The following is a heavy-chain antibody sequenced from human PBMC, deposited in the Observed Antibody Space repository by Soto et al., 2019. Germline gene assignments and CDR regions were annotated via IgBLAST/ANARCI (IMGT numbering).Heavy chain of an antibody. CDR1: GYSFITYG. D-gene: IGHD3-22*01. V-gene: IGHV1-18*01. Sequence: QVQLVQSGAEVKKPGASVMVSCKGSGYSFITYGMRWVRQAPGQGLEWVGWISTYNGNTKYVERLQGRVTMTTDTTTSTAYMELRRLRSDDTAVYYCARGPTDYYDKSGDYCLDYWGQGTLVTVSP. CDR3: ARGPTDYYDKSGDYCLDY. CDR2: ISTYNGNT. J-gene: IGHJ4*02.